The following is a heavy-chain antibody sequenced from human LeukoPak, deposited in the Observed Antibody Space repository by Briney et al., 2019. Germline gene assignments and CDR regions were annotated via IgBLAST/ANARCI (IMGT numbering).Heavy chain of an antibody. CDR2: INHSGST. J-gene: IGHJ4*02. CDR3: ARNRPGYSSGWSDY. V-gene: IGHV4-34*01. Sequence: PSETLSLTCTVSGGSISSYYWSWIRQPPGKGLEWIGEINHSGSTNYNPSLKSRVTISVDTSKNQFSLKLSSVTAADTAVYYCARNRPGYSSGWSDYWGQGTLVTVSS. D-gene: IGHD6-19*01. CDR1: GGSISSYY.